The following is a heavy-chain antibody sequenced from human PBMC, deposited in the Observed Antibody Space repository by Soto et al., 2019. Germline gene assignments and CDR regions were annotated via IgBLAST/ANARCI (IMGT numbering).Heavy chain of an antibody. CDR3: AKGIVGGIAARQHYYYYGMDV. J-gene: IGHJ6*02. V-gene: IGHV3-30*18. D-gene: IGHD6-6*01. Sequence: QVQLVESGGGVVQPGRSLRLSCAASGFTFSSYGMHWVRQAPGKGLEWVAVISYDGSNKYYADSVKGRFTISRDNSKNTLYRQMDSLRAEDTAVYYCAKGIVGGIAARQHYYYYGMDVWGQGTTVTVSS. CDR1: GFTFSSYG. CDR2: ISYDGSNK.